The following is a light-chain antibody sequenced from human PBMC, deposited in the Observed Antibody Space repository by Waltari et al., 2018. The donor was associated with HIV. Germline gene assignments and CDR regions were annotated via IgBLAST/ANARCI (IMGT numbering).Light chain of an antibody. J-gene: IGLJ3*02. CDR3: TSYTTSDTLR. CDR2: EVS. CDR1: SNAFGFAHY. Sequence: QSVLTQPASVSGSPGQSVTISCTGTSNAFGFAHYGSWYQQSPVQAPTLIIYEVSNRPSGVSDRFSGSKSGNTASLTISGLQNEDEADYFCTSYTTSDTLRFGGGTKVTVL. V-gene: IGLV2-14*03.